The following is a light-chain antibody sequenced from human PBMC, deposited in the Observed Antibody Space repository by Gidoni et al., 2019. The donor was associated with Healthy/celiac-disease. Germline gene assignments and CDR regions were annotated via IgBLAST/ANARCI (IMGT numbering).Light chain of an antibody. J-gene: IGKJ2*01. CDR2: GAS. Sequence: EKLITHTPATLSVCPGERATLSCRASQSVSSNLAWYQQKPGQAPRLLIYGASTRATGIPARFSGSGSGTEFTLTISSLQSEDFAVYYCQQYNNWPGAFGHGTKLEIK. V-gene: IGKV3-15*01. CDR3: QQYNNWPGA. CDR1: QSVSSN.